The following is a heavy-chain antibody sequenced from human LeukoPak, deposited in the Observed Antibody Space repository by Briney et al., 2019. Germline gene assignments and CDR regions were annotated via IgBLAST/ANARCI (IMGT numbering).Heavy chain of an antibody. V-gene: IGHV3-30*18. CDR1: GFTFSSYS. D-gene: IGHD3-3*01. Sequence: PGGSLRLSCAASGFTFSSYSMNWVRQAPGKGLEWVAVISYDGSNKYYADSVKGRFTISRDNSKNTLYLQMNSLRVEDTAVYYCAKDGIFGVVLDYFDYWGQGTLVTVSS. J-gene: IGHJ4*02. CDR3: AKDGIFGVVLDYFDY. CDR2: ISYDGSNK.